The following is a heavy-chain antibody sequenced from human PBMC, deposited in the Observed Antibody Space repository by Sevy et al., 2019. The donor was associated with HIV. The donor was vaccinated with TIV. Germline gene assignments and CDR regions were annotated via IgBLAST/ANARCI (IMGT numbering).Heavy chain of an antibody. CDR3: ARDRDYVWGSYPDY. Sequence: ASGKVSCKASGYTFTSYGISWVRQAPGQGLEWMGWISAYNGNTNYAQKLQGRVTMTTDTSTSTAYMELRSLRSDDTAVYYCARDRDYVWGSYPDYWGQGTLVTVSS. J-gene: IGHJ4*02. CDR2: ISAYNGNT. V-gene: IGHV1-18*01. D-gene: IGHD3-16*01. CDR1: GYTFTSYG.